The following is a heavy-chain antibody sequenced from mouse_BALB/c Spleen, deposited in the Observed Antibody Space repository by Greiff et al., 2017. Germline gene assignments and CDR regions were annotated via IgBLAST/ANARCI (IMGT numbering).Heavy chain of an antibody. J-gene: IGHJ2*01. CDR1: GYSFTSYW. CDR3: ARGIWSYVEETFDY. V-gene: IGHV1S126*01. Sequence: QVQLQQSGPQLVRPGASVKISCKASGYSFTSYWMHWVKQRPGQGLEWIGMIDPSDSETRLNQKFKDKATLTVDKSSSTAYMQLSSPTSEDSAVYYCARGIWSYVEETFDYWGQGTTLTVSS. CDR2: IDPSDSET. D-gene: IGHD1-1*01.